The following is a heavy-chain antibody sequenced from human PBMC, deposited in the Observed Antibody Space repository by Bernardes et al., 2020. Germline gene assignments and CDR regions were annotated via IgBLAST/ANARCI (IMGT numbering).Heavy chain of an antibody. Sequence: SETLSLTCAVSGYSISRGYYWGWIRQPPGKGLEWIGSIHQSGSTYYNPSLKSRVTISVDTSKNQFSLKLSSVTAEDTAVYYCARARIVVVGGATPGFFDYWGQGTLVTVSS. CDR2: IHQSGST. CDR3: ARARIVVVGGATPGFFDY. D-gene: IGHD2-15*01. J-gene: IGHJ4*02. V-gene: IGHV4-38-2*01. CDR1: GYSISRGYY.